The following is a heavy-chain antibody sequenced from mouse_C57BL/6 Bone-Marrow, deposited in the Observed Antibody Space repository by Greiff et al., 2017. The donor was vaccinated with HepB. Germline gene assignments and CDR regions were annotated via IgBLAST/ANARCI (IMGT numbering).Heavy chain of an antibody. J-gene: IGHJ4*01. CDR1: GYAFSSSW. CDR2: IYPGDGDT. D-gene: IGHD2-2*01. V-gene: IGHV1-82*01. CDR3: ARRDMVTTGYYAMDY. Sequence: QVQLQQSGPELVKPGASVKISCKASGYAFSSSWMNWVKQRPGKGLEWIGRIYPGDGDTNYNGKFKGKATLTADKSSSTAYMQLSSLTSEDSAVYFCARRDMVTTGYYAMDYWGQGTSVTVSS.